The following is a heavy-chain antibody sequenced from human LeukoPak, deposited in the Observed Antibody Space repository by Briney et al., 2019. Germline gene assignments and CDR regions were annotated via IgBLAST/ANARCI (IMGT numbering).Heavy chain of an antibody. Sequence: GGSLRLSCTASGFTFGDYAMSWVRQAPGKGLEWVGFIRSKAYGGTTEYAASVKGRFTIPRDDSKSITYLQMNSLKTEDTAVYYCTRRYFDWLSGYYYYYMDVWGKGTTVTISS. V-gene: IGHV3-49*04. CDR3: TRRYFDWLSGYYYYYMDV. CDR2: IRSKAYGGTT. J-gene: IGHJ6*03. CDR1: GFTFGDYA. D-gene: IGHD3-9*01.